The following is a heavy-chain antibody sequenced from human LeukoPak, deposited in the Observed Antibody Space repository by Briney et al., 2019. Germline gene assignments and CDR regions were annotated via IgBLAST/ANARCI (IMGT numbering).Heavy chain of an antibody. D-gene: IGHD3-3*01. J-gene: IGHJ4*02. V-gene: IGHV2-70*04. Sequence: SGPALVKPTQTLTLTCTFSGFSLSTSGMRVSWIRQPPGKALGWLSRIAWADDKVYSTSMKTRLTISKDPSKEHVVLTMTNTAPVDTAPYYCARSLSYFDFWSGYDPPYYFDYWGQGTLVTVSS. CDR1: GFSLSTSGMR. CDR3: ARSLSYFDFWSGYDPPYYFDY. CDR2: IAWADDK.